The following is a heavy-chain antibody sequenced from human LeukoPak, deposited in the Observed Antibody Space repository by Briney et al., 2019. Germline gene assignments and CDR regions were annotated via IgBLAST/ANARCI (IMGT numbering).Heavy chain of an antibody. CDR3: ARAGNYYDGNGVSPFHS. CDR1: GASLSEVY. J-gene: IGHJ4*02. Sequence: PSETLSLTCTVSGASLSEVYWSWIRQPPGRGLEWLGYLYYSGSTKYNPSLRGRLTISEDTSRTQFSLKLPSVTAADTAIYYCARAGNYYDGNGVSPFHSWGQGALVTVSS. CDR2: LYYSGST. V-gene: IGHV4-59*08. D-gene: IGHD3-22*01.